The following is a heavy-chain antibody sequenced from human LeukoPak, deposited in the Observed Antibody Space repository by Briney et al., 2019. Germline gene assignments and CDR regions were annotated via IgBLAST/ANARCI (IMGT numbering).Heavy chain of an antibody. Sequence: GGSLRLSCAASGFTFSSYSMNWVRQAPGKGLEWVSSISSSSSYIYYADSVKGRFTISRDNAKNSLYLQMNSLRAEDTAVYYCARDSEAYCGGDCYSYFDYWGQGTLVTVSS. CDR1: GFTFSSYS. J-gene: IGHJ4*02. D-gene: IGHD2-21*02. CDR3: ARDSEAYCGGDCYSYFDY. V-gene: IGHV3-21*01. CDR2: ISSSSSYI.